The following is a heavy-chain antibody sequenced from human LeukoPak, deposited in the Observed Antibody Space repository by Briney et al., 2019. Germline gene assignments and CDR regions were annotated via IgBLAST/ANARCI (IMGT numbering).Heavy chain of an antibody. CDR1: GFTFSSYG. D-gene: IGHD4-17*01. Sequence: PGGSLRLSCAASGFTFSSYGMHWVRQAPGKGLEWVAVISYDASNKYYADSVKGRFTISRDNSMNTLYLQMNRLRAEDTAVYYCAKELTTVTHFDYWGQGTLVTVSS. V-gene: IGHV3-30*18. J-gene: IGHJ4*02. CDR2: ISYDASNK. CDR3: AKELTTVTHFDY.